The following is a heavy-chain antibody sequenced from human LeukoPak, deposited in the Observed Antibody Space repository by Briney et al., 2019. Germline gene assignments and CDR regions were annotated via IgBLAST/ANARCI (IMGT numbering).Heavy chain of an antibody. D-gene: IGHD5-18*01. V-gene: IGHV4-39*07. CDR2: IYYSGST. J-gene: IGHJ4*02. CDR1: GGSISSSSYY. CDR3: ARERLTAYSYGADY. Sequence: SETLSLTCTVSGGSISSSSYYWGWIRQPPGKGLEWIGSIYYSGSTYYNPPLKSRVTISVDTSKNQFSLKLSSVTAADTAVYYCARERLTAYSYGADYWGQGTLVTVSS.